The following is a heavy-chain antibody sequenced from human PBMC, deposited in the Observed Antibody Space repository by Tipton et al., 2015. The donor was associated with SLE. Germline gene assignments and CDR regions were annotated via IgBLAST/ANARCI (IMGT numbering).Heavy chain of an antibody. CDR1: GGSISSYY. CDR2: IYYSGTT. J-gene: IGHJ4*02. V-gene: IGHV4-59*08. D-gene: IGHD2-21*01. CDR3: TRGSYYYFDY. Sequence: TLSLTCTVSGGSISSYYWSWIRQPPGKGLEWIGYIYYSGTTNYNPSLRSRVTISVDTPKNQFSLRLSSVTAADTAVYYCTRGSYYYFDYLGQGTLVTVSP.